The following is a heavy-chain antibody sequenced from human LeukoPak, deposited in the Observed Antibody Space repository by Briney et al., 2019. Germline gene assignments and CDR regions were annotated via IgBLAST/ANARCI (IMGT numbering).Heavy chain of an antibody. CDR1: GYTFTSYD. Sequence: EASVKVSCKASGYTFTSYDINWVRQATGQGLEWMGWMNPNSGNTGYAQKFQGRVTMTRDTSTSTVYMELSSLRSEDTAVYYCARAPITESSSTSVDYWGQGTLVTVSS. V-gene: IGHV1-8*01. CDR3: ARAPITESSSTSVDY. D-gene: IGHD6-6*01. CDR2: MNPNSGNT. J-gene: IGHJ4*02.